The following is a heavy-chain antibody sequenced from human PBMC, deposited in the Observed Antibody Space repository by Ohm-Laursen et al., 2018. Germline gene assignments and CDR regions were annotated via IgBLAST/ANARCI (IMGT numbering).Heavy chain of an antibody. D-gene: IGHD3-22*01. CDR1: GFTFSHAR. CDR2: IKSKTDGGTT. J-gene: IGHJ5*02. V-gene: IGHV3-15*01. CDR3: TTDYYYDSSGYFRWFDP. Sequence: SLRLSCTASGFTFSHARMTWVRQAPGKGLEWVGRIKSKTDGGTTDSAAPVKGRFTISRDDSKNTLYLQMNSLKIEDTAVYYCTTDYYYDSSGYFRWFDPWGQGTLVTVSS.